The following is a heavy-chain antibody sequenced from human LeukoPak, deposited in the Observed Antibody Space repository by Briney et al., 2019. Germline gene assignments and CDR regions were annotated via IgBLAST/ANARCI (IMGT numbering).Heavy chain of an antibody. CDR2: MNPNSGNT. CDR1: GYTFTSYD. D-gene: IGHD5-18*01. V-gene: IGHV1-8*01. CDR3: ARANTAMGACY. Sequence: ASVKVSCKASGYTFTSYDINWVRQATGQGPEWMGWMNPNSGNTGYAQKFQGRVTMTRNTSISTAYMELGSLRSEDTAVYYCARANTAMGACYWGQGTLVTVSS. J-gene: IGHJ4*02.